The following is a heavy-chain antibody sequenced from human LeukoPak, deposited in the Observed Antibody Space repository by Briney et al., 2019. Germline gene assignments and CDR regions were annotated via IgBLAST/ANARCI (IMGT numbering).Heavy chain of an antibody. CDR3: AKGVDTAMVAYFDY. Sequence: SETLSLTCTVSGASISSGGYYWSWIRQHPGKGLECIGYIYYSGSTYYNPSLKSRITISVDTSKNQFSLKLSSVTAADTAVYYCAKGVDTAMVAYFDYWGQGTLVTVSS. CDR2: IYYSGST. CDR1: GASISSGGYY. V-gene: IGHV4-31*03. D-gene: IGHD5-18*01. J-gene: IGHJ4*02.